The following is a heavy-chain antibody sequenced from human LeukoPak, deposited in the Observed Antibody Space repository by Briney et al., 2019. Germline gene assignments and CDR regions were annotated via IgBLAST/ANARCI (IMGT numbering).Heavy chain of an antibody. J-gene: IGHJ5*02. CDR3: ARDRGVVVVTAKPTPKNWFDP. CDR2: ISGSSSYI. CDR1: EFTFSSYS. V-gene: IGHV3-21*01. D-gene: IGHD2-15*01. Sequence: GGSLRLSCAASEFTFSSYSMNWVRQAPGKGLEWVSSISGSSSYIYYADSVKGRFTISRDNAKDSLYLEMNSLRAEDTAVYYCARDRGVVVVTAKPTPKNWFDPWGQGTLVTVPS.